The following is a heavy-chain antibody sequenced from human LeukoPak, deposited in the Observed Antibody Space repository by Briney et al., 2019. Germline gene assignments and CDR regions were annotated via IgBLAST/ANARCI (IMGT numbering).Heavy chain of an antibody. V-gene: IGHV3-11*04. D-gene: IGHD5-24*01. Sequence: PGGSLRLSCAASGFSFSDYYMSWIRQAPGKGLKWVSYISSRGRSIDYADSVKGRFTISRDNAENSLYLQMNSLSAEDTAVYYCARDLRRDGFINLDSWGQGTLVIFSS. CDR2: ISSRGRSI. CDR1: GFSFSDYY. CDR3: ARDLRRDGFINLDS. J-gene: IGHJ4*02.